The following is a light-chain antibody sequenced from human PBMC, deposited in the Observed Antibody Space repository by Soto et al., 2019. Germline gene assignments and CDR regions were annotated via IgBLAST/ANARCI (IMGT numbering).Light chain of an antibody. CDR2: AAS. CDR1: QDIRNE. Sequence: AIKMTQSPSSLSACVGDRVTITCRPSQDIRNELGWYQQKKGRAPRLLIYAASTLQTGVPSRFSGSGYGTDFNLTISYLQSEDFGTYYCQQFYNYPRTFGQGTKVDIK. CDR3: QQFYNYPRT. J-gene: IGKJ1*01. V-gene: IGKV1-6*02.